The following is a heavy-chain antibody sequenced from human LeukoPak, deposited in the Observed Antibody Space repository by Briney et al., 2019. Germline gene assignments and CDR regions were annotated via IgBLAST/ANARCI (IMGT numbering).Heavy chain of an antibody. V-gene: IGHV3-53*01. D-gene: IGHD3-3*01. CDR1: GFTFTNYW. Sequence: HPGGSLRLSCAASGFTFTNYWMTWVRQAPGKGLEWVSVIYTGGSTYYADSVKGRFTISRDNSKNTLFLQMNSLRAEDTAVYYCARDRDHDFWSGFGYWGQGTLVTVSS. CDR2: IYTGGST. J-gene: IGHJ4*02. CDR3: ARDRDHDFWSGFGY.